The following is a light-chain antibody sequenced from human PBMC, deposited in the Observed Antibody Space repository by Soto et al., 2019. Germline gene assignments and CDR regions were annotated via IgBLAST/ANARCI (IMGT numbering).Light chain of an antibody. CDR2: GAS. J-gene: IGKJ2*01. CDR3: QQYGSSRDT. V-gene: IGKV3-20*01. CDR1: QSVAGNS. Sequence: EIVLTQSPVTLSLSPGERATRSCRASQSVAGNSLAWYRHKPGQAPKLVIYGASSRSAGVPDRFVGSGSGTDFTLTISRLEPEDFAVYYCQQYGSSRDTFGQGTKLEIK.